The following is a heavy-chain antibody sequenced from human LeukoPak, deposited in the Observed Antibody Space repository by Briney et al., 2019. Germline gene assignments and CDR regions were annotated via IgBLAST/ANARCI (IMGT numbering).Heavy chain of an antibody. D-gene: IGHD2-2*01. CDR3: ARALYCSSTSCYSRN. CDR2: MNPNSGNT. CDR1: GYTFTSYD. J-gene: IGHJ4*02. Sequence: ASVKVSCKASGYTFTSYDINWVRQATGQGLEWMGWMNPNSGNTGYAQKFQGSVTITRNTSISTAYMELSSLRSEDTAVYYCARALYCSSTSCYSRNWGQGTLVTVSS. V-gene: IGHV1-8*03.